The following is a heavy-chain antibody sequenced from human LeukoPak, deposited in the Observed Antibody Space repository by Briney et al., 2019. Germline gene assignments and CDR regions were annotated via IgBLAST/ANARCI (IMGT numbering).Heavy chain of an antibody. J-gene: IGHJ4*02. CDR2: ISAYNGNT. D-gene: IGHD2-15*01. CDR3: ARDQGYCSGGSCSEFDY. V-gene: IGHV1-18*01. CDR1: GYTFTSYV. Sequence: ASVKVYCKASGYTFTSYVISWVRQAPGQGLEWMGWISAYNGNTNYAQKLQGRVTMTTDTSTSTAYMELRSLRSDDTAVYYCARDQGYCSGGSCSEFDYWGQGTLVTGSS.